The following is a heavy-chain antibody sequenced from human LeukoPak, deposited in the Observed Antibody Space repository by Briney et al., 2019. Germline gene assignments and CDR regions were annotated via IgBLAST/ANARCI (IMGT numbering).Heavy chain of an antibody. CDR3: ARGGYSYGYGVGNDY. J-gene: IGHJ4*02. CDR1: GGSFSGYY. V-gene: IGHV4-34*01. Sequence: PSETLSLTCAVYGGSFSGYYWSWIRQPPGKGLEWIGEINHSGSTNYNPSLKSRVTISVDTSKNQFSLKLSSVTAADTAVYYCARGGYSYGYGVGNDYWGQGTLVTVSS. CDR2: INHSGST. D-gene: IGHD5-18*01.